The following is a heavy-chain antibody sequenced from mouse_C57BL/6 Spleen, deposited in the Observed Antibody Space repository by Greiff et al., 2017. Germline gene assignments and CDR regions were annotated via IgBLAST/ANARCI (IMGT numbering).Heavy chain of an antibody. CDR2: ISSGSSTI. J-gene: IGHJ3*01. V-gene: IGHV5-17*01. CDR1: GFTFSDYG. Sequence: EVQLKESGGGLVKPGGSLKLSCAASGFTFSDYGMHWVRQAPEKGLEWVAYISSGSSTIYYADTVKGRFTISRDNAKNTLFLQMTSLRSEDTAMYYCARDYDLHFAYWGQGTLVTVSA. CDR3: ARDYDLHFAY. D-gene: IGHD2-3*01.